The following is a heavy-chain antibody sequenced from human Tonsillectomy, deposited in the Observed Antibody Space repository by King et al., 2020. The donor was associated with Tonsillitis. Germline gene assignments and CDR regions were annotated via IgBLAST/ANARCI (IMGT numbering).Heavy chain of an antibody. CDR1: GDSITNYY. CDR3: ARHLNPYWYFDL. V-gene: IGHV4-59*08. CDR2: IYYSGST. Sequence: QLQESGPGLVKPSETLSLTCTVSGDSITNYYWSWIRQPPGKGLEWIGCIYYSGSTNYNPSLKSGVTMSVDTSKNQFSLKLSSVTAADTAVYYCARHLNPYWYFDLWGRGTLVTVSS. J-gene: IGHJ2*01.